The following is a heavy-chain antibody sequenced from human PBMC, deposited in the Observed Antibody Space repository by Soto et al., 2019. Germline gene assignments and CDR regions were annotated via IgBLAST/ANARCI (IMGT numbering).Heavy chain of an antibody. J-gene: IGHJ6*02. CDR2: IYYSGST. CDR3: ARGYVGNSGYYGMDV. D-gene: IGHD3-16*01. CDR1: GGSVSSGSYY. Sequence: SETLSLTCTVSGGSVSSGSYYWSWIRRPPGKGLEWIGYIYYSGSTNYNPSLKSRVTISVDTSKNQFSLKLSSVTAADTAVYYCARGYVGNSGYYGMDVWGRGTTVTVSS. V-gene: IGHV4-61*01.